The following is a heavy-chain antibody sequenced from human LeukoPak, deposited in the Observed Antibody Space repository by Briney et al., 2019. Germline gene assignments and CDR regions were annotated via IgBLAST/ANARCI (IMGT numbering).Heavy chain of an antibody. Sequence: PGGYLRLYCAASGFTVSTNYMSWVRQAPGKGLEWVSVIYSGGSTYYADSVKGRFTISRDNSKKTLYLQMNSLRAEDTAVYYCARVKSSAVYYDFWSGYYDYFDYWGQGTLVSVSS. CDR3: ARVKSSAVYYDFWSGYYDYFDY. CDR1: GFTVSTNY. V-gene: IGHV3-66*01. D-gene: IGHD3-3*01. J-gene: IGHJ4*02. CDR2: IYSGGST.